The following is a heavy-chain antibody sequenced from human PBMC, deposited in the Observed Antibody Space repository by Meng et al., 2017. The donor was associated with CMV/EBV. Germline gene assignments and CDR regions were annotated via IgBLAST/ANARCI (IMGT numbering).Heavy chain of an antibody. CDR1: GYTFTSYY. V-gene: IGHV1-46*01. CDR2: INPSGGST. D-gene: IGHD3-3*01. J-gene: IGHJ3*02. Sequence: ASVKVSCKASGYTFTSYYMHWVRQAPGQGLEWMGIINPSGGSTSYAQKFQCRDTMTRDTSTSTVYMELSSLRSEDTAVYYCARERIFGVVISRNDAFDIWGQGTMVTVSS. CDR3: ARERIFGVVISRNDAFDI.